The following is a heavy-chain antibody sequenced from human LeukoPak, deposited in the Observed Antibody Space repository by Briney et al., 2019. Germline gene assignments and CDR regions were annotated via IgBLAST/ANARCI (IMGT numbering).Heavy chain of an antibody. J-gene: IGHJ4*02. CDR2: INPNSGGT. CDR1: GYTFTGYY. D-gene: IGHD4-11*01. CDR3: ARYSNSQSPFDY. Sequence: GASVKVSCKASGYTFTGYYMHWVRQAPGQGLEWMGRINPNSGGTNYAQKFQGRVTMTRDTSISTAHMVLSRLRSDDTAVYYCARYSNSQSPFDYWGQGTLVTVSS. V-gene: IGHV1-2*06.